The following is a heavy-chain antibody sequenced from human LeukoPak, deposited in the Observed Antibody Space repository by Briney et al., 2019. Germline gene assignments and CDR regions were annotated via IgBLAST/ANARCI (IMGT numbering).Heavy chain of an antibody. Sequence: GGSLRLSCVVSGFGFSDSYMTWIRQTPGKGLEWLAYISGSGSDIYYADSVKGRFTISRDNAKNSLYLQMNSLRAEDTALYYCARSRYSNEPDSWGQGTLVTVSS. D-gene: IGHD4-11*01. CDR2: ISGSGSDI. CDR1: GFGFSDSY. J-gene: IGHJ4*02. V-gene: IGHV3-11*01. CDR3: ARSRYSNEPDS.